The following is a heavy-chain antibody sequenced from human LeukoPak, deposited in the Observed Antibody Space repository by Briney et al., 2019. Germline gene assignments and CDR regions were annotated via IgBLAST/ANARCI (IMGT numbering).Heavy chain of an antibody. V-gene: IGHV5-51*01. J-gene: IGHJ6*03. Sequence: GESLKISCKGSGYSSTSYWIGWVRQMPGKGLEWMGIIYPGDSDTRYSPSFQGQVTISADKSISTAYLQWSSLKASDTAMYYCARHSRAGIAVARPYYYYYMDVWGKGTTVTVSS. D-gene: IGHD6-19*01. CDR2: IYPGDSDT. CDR1: GYSSTSYW. CDR3: ARHSRAGIAVARPYYYYYMDV.